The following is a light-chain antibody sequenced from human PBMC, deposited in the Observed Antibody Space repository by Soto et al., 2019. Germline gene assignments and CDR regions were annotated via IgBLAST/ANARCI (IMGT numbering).Light chain of an antibody. CDR3: QQCNNWPPT. CDR2: GAS. V-gene: IGKV3-15*01. CDR1: QSVSSN. J-gene: IGKJ5*01. Sequence: EIVMTQSPATLSVSPGERATLSCRASQSVSSNLAWYQQKPGQAPRLLIYGASTRATGIPARFSGSGSGTEFTLTLSGLQSEDFAVYYCQQCNNWPPTFGQGARLEIK.